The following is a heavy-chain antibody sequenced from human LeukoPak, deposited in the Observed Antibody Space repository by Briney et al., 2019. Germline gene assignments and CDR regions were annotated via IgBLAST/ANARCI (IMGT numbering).Heavy chain of an antibody. V-gene: IGHV1-18*01. CDR1: GYTFTSYD. CDR3: ARDLTLITIFGVVSPSYFDY. CDR2: ISAYNGNT. J-gene: IGHJ4*02. D-gene: IGHD3-3*01. Sequence: GASVKVSCKASGYTFTSYDISWVRQAPGQGLEWMGWISAYNGNTNYAQKLQGRVTMTTDTSTSTAYMELRSLRSDDTAVYYCARDLTLITIFGVVSPSYFDYWGQGTLVTVSS.